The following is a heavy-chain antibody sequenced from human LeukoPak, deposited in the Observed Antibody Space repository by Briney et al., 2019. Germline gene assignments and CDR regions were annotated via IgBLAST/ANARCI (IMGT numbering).Heavy chain of an antibody. CDR1: GYTFTGYY. J-gene: IGHJ5*02. CDR3: ARHGDPGWFDP. Sequence: ASVKVSCKASGYTFTGYYMHWVRQAPGQGLEWMGRINPNSGGTNYAQKFQGRVTMTRDTSISTAHMELSRLRSDDTAVHYCARHGDPGWFDPWGQGTLVTVSS. V-gene: IGHV1-2*06. D-gene: IGHD4-17*01. CDR2: INPNSGGT.